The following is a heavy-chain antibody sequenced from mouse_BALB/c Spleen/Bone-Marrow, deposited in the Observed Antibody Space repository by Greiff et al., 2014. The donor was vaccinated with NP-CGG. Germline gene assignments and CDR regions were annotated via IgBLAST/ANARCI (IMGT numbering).Heavy chain of an antibody. D-gene: IGHD1-1*01. CDR1: GDSINSGY. J-gene: IGHJ1*01. CDR3: AIITTAWYFDV. V-gene: IGHV3-8*02. CDR2: ISYSGST. Sequence: EVQVVESRPSLVKPSQTLSLTCSVTGDSINSGYWNWIRKFPGNKLDYMGYISYSGSTYYNPSLKSRISITRDTSKNQYYLQLNSVTTEDTATYYCAIITTAWYFDVWGAGTTVTVSS.